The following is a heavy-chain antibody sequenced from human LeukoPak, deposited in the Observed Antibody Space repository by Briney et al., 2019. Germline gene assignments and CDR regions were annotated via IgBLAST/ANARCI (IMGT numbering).Heavy chain of an antibody. V-gene: IGHV1-2*02. D-gene: IGHD2-2*02. J-gene: IGHJ4*02. CDR3: ARSLYCSSTSCYTFDY. Sequence: GASVKVSCKASGYTFTGYDMHWVRQAPGQGLEWMGWINPNSGGTNYAQKFQGRVTMTRDTSISTAYMELSRLRSDDAAVYYCARSLYCSSTSCYTFDYWGQGTLVTVSS. CDR2: INPNSGGT. CDR1: GYTFTGYD.